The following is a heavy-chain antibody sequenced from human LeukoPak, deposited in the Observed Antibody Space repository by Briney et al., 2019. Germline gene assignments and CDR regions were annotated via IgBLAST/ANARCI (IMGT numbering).Heavy chain of an antibody. CDR3: AAYGIAAAGFDY. D-gene: IGHD6-13*01. CDR2: IYYSGST. J-gene: IGHJ4*02. CDR1: GGSISSYY. Sequence: PSETLSLTCTVSGGSISSYYWSWIRQPPGKGLEWIGYIYYSGSTNYNPSLKSRVTISVDTSKNQFSLKLSSVTAADSAVYYWAAYGIAAAGFDYWGQGTLVTVSS. V-gene: IGHV4-59*01.